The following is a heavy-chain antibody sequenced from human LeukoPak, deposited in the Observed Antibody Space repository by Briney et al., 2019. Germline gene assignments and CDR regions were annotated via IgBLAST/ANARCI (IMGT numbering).Heavy chain of an antibody. D-gene: IGHD1-26*01. CDR3: ATREGALLTLGAFDI. CDR2: IIPIFGTA. V-gene: IGHV1-69*13. Sequence: GASVKVSCKASGGTFSSYAISWVRQAPGQGLEWMGGIIPIFGTANYAQKFQGRVTITGDESTSTAYMELSSLRSEDTAVYYCATREGALLTLGAFDIWGQGTMVTVSS. CDR1: GGTFSSYA. J-gene: IGHJ3*02.